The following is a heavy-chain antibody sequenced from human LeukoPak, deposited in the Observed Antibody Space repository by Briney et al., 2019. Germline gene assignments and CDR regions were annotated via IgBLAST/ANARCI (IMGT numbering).Heavy chain of an antibody. V-gene: IGHV4-59*01. Sequence: PSETLSLTCAVYGGSISSYYWSWVRQPPGKGLEWIGYIYYSGSTNYNPSLKSRVTISVDTSKNQFSLKLSSVTAADTAVYYCARSIAARHWFDPWGQGTLVTVSS. D-gene: IGHD6-6*01. J-gene: IGHJ5*02. CDR3: ARSIAARHWFDP. CDR1: GGSISSYY. CDR2: IYYSGST.